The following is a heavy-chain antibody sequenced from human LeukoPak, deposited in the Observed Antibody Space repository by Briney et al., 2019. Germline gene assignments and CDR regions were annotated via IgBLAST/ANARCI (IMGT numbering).Heavy chain of an antibody. Sequence: GGSLRLSCAASGFTFSTYWMSWVRQAPGKGLEWVANIKQDGSEKYYVDSVKGRFTISRDNSENTLFLQMNSLRAEDTAVYYCARLDSAADGDYWGQGTLVTVSS. V-gene: IGHV3-7*01. CDR1: GFTFSTYW. CDR2: IKQDGSEK. D-gene: IGHD6-13*01. CDR3: ARLDSAADGDY. J-gene: IGHJ4*02.